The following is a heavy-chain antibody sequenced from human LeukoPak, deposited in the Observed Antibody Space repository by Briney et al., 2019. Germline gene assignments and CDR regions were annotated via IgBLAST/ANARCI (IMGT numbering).Heavy chain of an antibody. Sequence: PSETLSLTCTVSGGSISSYYWSWIRQPPGKGLEWIGYIYYSGSTNYNPSLKSRVTISVDTSKNQFSLKLSSVTAADTAEYYCARGYTYYDILTGYPPDYYYGMDVWGQGTTVTVSS. CDR2: IYYSGST. CDR1: GGSISSYY. V-gene: IGHV4-59*01. D-gene: IGHD3-9*01. J-gene: IGHJ6*02. CDR3: ARGYTYYDILTGYPPDYYYGMDV.